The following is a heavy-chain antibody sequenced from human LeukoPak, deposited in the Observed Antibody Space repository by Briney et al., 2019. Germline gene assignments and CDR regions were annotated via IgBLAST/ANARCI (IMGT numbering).Heavy chain of an antibody. Sequence: SEALSLTCTVSGGSITSTSYYWGWIRQPPGKGLEWIGNIYYSGSTYYNPSLKSRVTISVDTSKNQFSLNLSSVTAADTAVYYCARRDISFHAFDIWGQGTMVTVSS. CDR2: IYYSGST. CDR3: ARRDISFHAFDI. J-gene: IGHJ3*02. V-gene: IGHV4-39*07. CDR1: GGSITSTSYY. D-gene: IGHD5-12*01.